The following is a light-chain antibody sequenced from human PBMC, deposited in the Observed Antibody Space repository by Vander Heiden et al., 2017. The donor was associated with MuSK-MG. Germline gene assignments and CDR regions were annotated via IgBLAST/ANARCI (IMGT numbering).Light chain of an antibody. Sequence: QSALTQPASVSGSPGQSITISCTGTSSDVGSYNLVSWYQQYPGKAPKLMIYEVTKRPSGVSNRFSGSKSGNTAYLKISGLQAEDEGHYDCCSYAGSRNFLGLGGGTKMTVL. V-gene: IGLV2-23*02. CDR2: EVT. CDR3: CSYAGSRNFLG. J-gene: IGLJ2*01. CDR1: SSDVGSYNL.